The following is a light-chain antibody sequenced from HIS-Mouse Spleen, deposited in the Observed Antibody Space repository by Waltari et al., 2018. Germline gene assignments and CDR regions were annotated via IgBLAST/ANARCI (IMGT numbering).Light chain of an antibody. J-gene: IGLJ2*01. CDR1: SSYVGGSHY. Sequence: QSALTQPAPVSGSPGQSFPIPCTGTSSYVGGSHYVSWYQHHPGKAPKPMIYDVSNRPYGVSNRFSGSKSGNTASLTISGLQAEDEADYYCSSYTSSSTVVFGGGTKLTVL. CDR3: SSYTSSSTVV. V-gene: IGLV2-14*03. CDR2: DVS.